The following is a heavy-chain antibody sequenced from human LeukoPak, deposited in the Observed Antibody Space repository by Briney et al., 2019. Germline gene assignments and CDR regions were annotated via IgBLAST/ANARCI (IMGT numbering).Heavy chain of an antibody. D-gene: IGHD3-22*01. CDR3: ARDTYYYDSSGYPPLYYYYYYMDV. CDR1: GFTFSSYW. CDR2: IKQDGSEK. Sequence: HPGGSLRLSCAASGFTFSSYWMSWVRQAPGKGLEWVANIKQDGSEKYYVDSVKGRFTISRDNAKSSLYLQMNSLRAEDTAVYYCARDTYYYDSSGYPPLYYYYYYMDVWGKGTTVTVSS. V-gene: IGHV3-7*01. J-gene: IGHJ6*03.